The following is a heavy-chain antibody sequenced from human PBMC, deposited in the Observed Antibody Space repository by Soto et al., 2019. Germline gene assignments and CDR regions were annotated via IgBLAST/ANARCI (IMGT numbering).Heavy chain of an antibody. Sequence: GGSLRPSCTASGFIFRDYGMQWVRQAPGKGLEWLAFIWHDGSKKYYADSLKGRFTISRDNSKNTMYLQMSSPTVEDTAVYYCASQAFDYWCQGTLVTVSS. CDR3: ASQAFDY. V-gene: IGHV3-33*01. CDR2: IWHDGSKK. CDR1: GFIFRDYG. J-gene: IGHJ4*02.